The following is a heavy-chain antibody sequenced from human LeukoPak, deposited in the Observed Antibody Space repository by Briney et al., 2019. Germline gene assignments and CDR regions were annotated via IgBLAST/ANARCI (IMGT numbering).Heavy chain of an antibody. CDR2: IIPILGIA. Sequence: SVKVSCKASGGTFSSYAISWVRQAPGQGLEWMGRIIPILGIANYAQKFQGRVTITADKSTSTAYMELSSLRSEDTAVYYCARVADDSRSDYFDYWGQGTLVTVSS. D-gene: IGHD3-22*01. CDR1: GGTFSSYA. J-gene: IGHJ4*02. CDR3: ARVADDSRSDYFDY. V-gene: IGHV1-69*04.